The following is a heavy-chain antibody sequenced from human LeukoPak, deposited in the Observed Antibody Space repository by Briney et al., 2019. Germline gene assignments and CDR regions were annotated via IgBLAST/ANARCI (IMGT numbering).Heavy chain of an antibody. V-gene: IGHV3-7*03. D-gene: IGHD3-10*01. CDR1: GFTFSMYW. CDR2: IKEDGSEN. Sequence: GGSLRLSCTASGFTFSMYWMSWVRQAPGKGLEWVANIKEDGSENYYVDSVKGRFTISRDNAKNSLYLQMSSLRAEDTAVYYCARGVDTLLWFGELLSPGEFDHCGQGTLVTVSS. J-gene: IGHJ4*02. CDR3: ARGVDTLLWFGELLSPGEFDH.